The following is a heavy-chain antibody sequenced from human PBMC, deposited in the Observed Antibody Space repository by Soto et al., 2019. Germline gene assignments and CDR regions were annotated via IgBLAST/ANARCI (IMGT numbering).Heavy chain of an antibody. V-gene: IGHV4-59*02. J-gene: IGHJ4*02. CDR3: AREGEYSYGYFDY. CDR1: GGSVSRNY. Sequence: SETLSLTCTVSGGSVSRNYWSWIRQPPGKGLEWLGYIYDSGTTNYNPSVKSRVTISLDTSKSQFSLRMSSVTAADTAVYYCAREGEYSYGYFDYWGQGAQVTVSS. CDR2: IYDSGTT. D-gene: IGHD5-18*01.